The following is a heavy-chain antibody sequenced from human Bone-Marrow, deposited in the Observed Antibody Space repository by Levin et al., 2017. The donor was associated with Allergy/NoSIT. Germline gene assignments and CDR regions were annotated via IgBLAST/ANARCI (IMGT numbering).Heavy chain of an antibody. CDR3: ARSGEYSGYDLWYFDL. CDR2: IKQDGSEK. Sequence: PGESLKISCAASGFTFSSYWMSWVRQAPGKGLEWVANIKQDGSEKYYVDSVKGRFTISRDNAKNSLYLQMNSLRAEDTAVYYCARSGEYSGYDLWYFDLWGRGTLVTVSS. V-gene: IGHV3-7*03. J-gene: IGHJ2*01. CDR1: GFTFSSYW. D-gene: IGHD5-12*01.